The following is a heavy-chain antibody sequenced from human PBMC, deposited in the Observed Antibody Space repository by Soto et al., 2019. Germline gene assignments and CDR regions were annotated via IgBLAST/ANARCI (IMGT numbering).Heavy chain of an antibody. CDR3: ARDYDYIWGSYRRDFDY. D-gene: IGHD3-16*02. V-gene: IGHV3-21*01. CDR1: GFTFSSHS. CDR2: ISSSSSYI. Sequence: EVQLVESGGGLVKPGGSLRLSCAASGFTFSSHSMNWVRQAPGKGLEWVSSISSSSSYIYYADSVKGRFTISRDNAKNSLYLQMNSLRAEDTAVYYCARDYDYIWGSYRRDFDYWGQGTLVTVSS. J-gene: IGHJ4*02.